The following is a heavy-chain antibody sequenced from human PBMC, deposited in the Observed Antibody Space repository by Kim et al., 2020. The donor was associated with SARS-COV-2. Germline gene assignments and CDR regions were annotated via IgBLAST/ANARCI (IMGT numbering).Heavy chain of an antibody. J-gene: IGHJ3*02. D-gene: IGHD3-22*01. CDR2: ISAYNGNT. CDR3: ARPGDDYYDSSGSPHDAFDI. Sequence: ASVKVSCKASGYTFTSYGISWVRQAPGQGLEWMGWISAYNGNTNYAQKLQGRVTMTTDTSTSTAYMELRSLRSDDTAVYYCARPGDDYYDSSGSPHDAFDIWGQGTMVTVSS. CDR1: GYTFTSYG. V-gene: IGHV1-18*01.